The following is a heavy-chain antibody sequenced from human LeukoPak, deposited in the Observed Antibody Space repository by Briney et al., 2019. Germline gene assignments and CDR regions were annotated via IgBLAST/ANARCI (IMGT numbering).Heavy chain of an antibody. CDR2: INHSGSA. D-gene: IGHD1-26*01. CDR3: ARGHSGSNWFDP. V-gene: IGHV4-34*01. CDR1: GGSFSGYY. J-gene: IGHJ5*02. Sequence: SETLSLTCAVYGGSFSGYYWSWIRQPPGKGLEWIGEINHSGSANYNPSLKSRVTISVDTSKNQFSLKLSSVTAADTAVYYCARGHSGSNWFDPWGQGTLVTVSS.